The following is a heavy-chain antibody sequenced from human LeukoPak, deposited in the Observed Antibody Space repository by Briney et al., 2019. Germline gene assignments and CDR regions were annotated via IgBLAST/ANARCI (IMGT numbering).Heavy chain of an antibody. CDR1: GASFNAFQ. V-gene: IGHV4-34*01. J-gene: IGHJ4*02. CDR3: ARDGYSAHDGL. CDR2: VNPSGGT. D-gene: IGHD5-12*01. Sequence: PSETLSLTCGVSGASFNAFQWSWIRHPAGKGPEWVGDVNPSGGTNYNPSLKSRLTISIDMSKNQFSLNLRSVTAADTAVYYCARDGYSAHDGLWGQGTLVTVSS.